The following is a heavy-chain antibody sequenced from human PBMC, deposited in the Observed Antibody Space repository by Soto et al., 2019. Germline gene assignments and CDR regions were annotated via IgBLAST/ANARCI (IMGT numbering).Heavy chain of an antibody. Sequence: PGGSLRLSCAASGFTFSSYWMSWVRQAPGKGLEWVANIKQDGSEKYYVDSVKGRFTISRDNAKNSLYLQMNSLRAEDTAVYYCARLGGHYYYYMDVWGKGTTVTVSS. CDR2: IKQDGSEK. CDR3: ARLGGHYYYYMDV. D-gene: IGHD1-26*01. CDR1: GFTFSSYW. J-gene: IGHJ6*03. V-gene: IGHV3-7*01.